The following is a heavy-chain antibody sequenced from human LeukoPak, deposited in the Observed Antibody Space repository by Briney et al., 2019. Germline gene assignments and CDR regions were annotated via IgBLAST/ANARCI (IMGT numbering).Heavy chain of an antibody. CDR2: ISSSSSYI. CDR3: ARGFCSGGICYRITGTFDV. Sequence: GGSLRLSCAASAFTFSSYSMNWVRQAPGKGLEWVSSISSSSSYIDYADSVKGRFTISRDNAKNSLFLEMTSLRADDTAVYYCARGFCSGGICYRITGTFDVWGQGTLVTVSS. CDR1: AFTFSSYS. V-gene: IGHV3-21*06. D-gene: IGHD2-15*01. J-gene: IGHJ4*02.